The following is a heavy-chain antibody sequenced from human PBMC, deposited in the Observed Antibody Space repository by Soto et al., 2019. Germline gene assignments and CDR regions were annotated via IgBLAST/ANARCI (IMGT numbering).Heavy chain of an antibody. J-gene: IGHJ4*02. V-gene: IGHV1-8*01. CDR2: MQPSTGRT. Sequence: ASVKVSCKASGYSFTSLDINWVRQTAGQGLEWMGWMQPSTGRTGYAQKFQGRVTMTRGTSINTPYMDLTNLTSDDTDFYYLPRGVSAGVDYWGKGTLVTVAA. CDR1: GYSFTSLD. CDR3: PRGVSAGVDY. D-gene: IGHD1-26*01.